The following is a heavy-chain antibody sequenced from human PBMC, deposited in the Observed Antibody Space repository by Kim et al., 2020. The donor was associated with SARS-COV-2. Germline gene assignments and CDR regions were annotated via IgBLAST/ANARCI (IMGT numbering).Heavy chain of an antibody. CDR3: ARDRFGWDIAAAGIPSGNYYYYYGMDV. Sequence: GGSLRLSCAASGFTVSSYWMSWVRQAPGKGLEWVANIKQDGSEKYYVDSVKGRFTISRDNAKNSLYLQMNSLRAEDTAVYYCARDRFGWDIAAAGIPSGNYYYYYGMDVWGQGTTVTVSS. D-gene: IGHD6-13*01. J-gene: IGHJ6*02. CDR2: IKQDGSEK. CDR1: GFTVSSYW. V-gene: IGHV3-7*01.